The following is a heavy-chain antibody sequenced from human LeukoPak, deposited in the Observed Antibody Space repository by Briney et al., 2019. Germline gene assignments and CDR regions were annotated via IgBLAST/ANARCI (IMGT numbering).Heavy chain of an antibody. V-gene: IGHV3-23*01. CDR2: ISGSGGST. CDR3: AKGGYCSSTSCLGYFDY. CDR1: GFTFSSYA. Sequence: GESLKISCAASGFTFSSYAMSWVRQAPGKGLEWVSAISGSGGSTYYADSVKGRFTISRDNSKNTLYLQMNSLRAEDTAVYYCAKGGYCSSTSCLGYFDYWGQGTLVTVSS. D-gene: IGHD2-2*03. J-gene: IGHJ4*02.